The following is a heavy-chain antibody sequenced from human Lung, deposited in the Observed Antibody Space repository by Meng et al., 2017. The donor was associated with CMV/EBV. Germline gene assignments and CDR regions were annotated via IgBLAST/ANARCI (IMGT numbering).Heavy chain of an antibody. D-gene: IGHD6-13*01. V-gene: IGHV3-20*04. CDR1: GFTFDDYG. Sequence: GEXXKISCAASGFTFDDYGMSWVRQAPGKGLEWVSGINWNSGSTGFADSVKGRFTISRDNAKNSLYLQMNSLRAEDTALYYCARGLRAAANYYYYGMDGWGQGXTVTVSS. J-gene: IGHJ6*02. CDR3: ARGLRAAANYYYYGMDG. CDR2: INWNSGST.